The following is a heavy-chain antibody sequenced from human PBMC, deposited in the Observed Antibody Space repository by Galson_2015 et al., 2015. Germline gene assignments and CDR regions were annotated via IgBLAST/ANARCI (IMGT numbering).Heavy chain of an antibody. V-gene: IGHV3-48*03. CDR3: ARVGVGCSSTSCYALFNWFDP. CDR2: ISSSGSTI. J-gene: IGHJ5*02. CDR1: GFTFSSYE. D-gene: IGHD2-2*01. Sequence: SLRLSCAASGFTFSSYEMNWVRQAPGKGLEWVSYISSSGSTIYYADSVKGRFTISRDNAKNSLYLQMNSLRAEDTAVYYCARVGVGCSSTSCYALFNWFDPWGQGTLVTVSS.